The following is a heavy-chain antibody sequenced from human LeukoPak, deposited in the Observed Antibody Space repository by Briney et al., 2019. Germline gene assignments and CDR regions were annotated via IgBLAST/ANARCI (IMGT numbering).Heavy chain of an antibody. Sequence: ASVKVSCKASGYTFTSYDINWVRQATGQGLEWMGWMNPNSGNTGYAQKFQGGVTMTRNTSISTAYMELSSLRSEDTAVYYCARGRVTMVRGVILPLTGYGMDVWGQGTTVTVSS. D-gene: IGHD3-10*01. CDR1: GYTFTSYD. J-gene: IGHJ6*02. CDR3: ARGRVTMVRGVILPLTGYGMDV. V-gene: IGHV1-8*01. CDR2: MNPNSGNT.